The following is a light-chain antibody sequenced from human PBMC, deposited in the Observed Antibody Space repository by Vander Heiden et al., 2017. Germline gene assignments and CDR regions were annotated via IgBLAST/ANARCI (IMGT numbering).Light chain of an antibody. CDR3: CSFTSSGTYWV. V-gene: IGLV2-14*03. J-gene: IGLJ3*02. Sequence: QSALTQPASVSGSPGQSITIPCTGTSSDVGGYDYVSWYQQPPGKAPKLIIYDVNNRPSGVSNRFSGSKSGNTASLTISGLQAEDEADYYCCSFTSSGTYWVFGGGTKLTVL. CDR1: SSDVGGYDY. CDR2: DVN.